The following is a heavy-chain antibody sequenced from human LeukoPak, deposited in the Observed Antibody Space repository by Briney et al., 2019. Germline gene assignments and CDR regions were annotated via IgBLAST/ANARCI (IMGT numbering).Heavy chain of an antibody. D-gene: IGHD3-3*01. CDR3: ARGNDFWSGYPVGYYYYMDV. V-gene: IGHV1-69*05. CDR2: IIPIFGTA. J-gene: IGHJ6*03. Sequence: ASVTVSCKASGGTFSSYAISWVRQAPGQGLEWMGGIIPIFGTANYAQKFQGRVTITTDESTSTAYMELSSLRSEDTAVYYCARGNDFWSGYPVGYYYYMDVWGKGTTVTVSS. CDR1: GGTFSSYA.